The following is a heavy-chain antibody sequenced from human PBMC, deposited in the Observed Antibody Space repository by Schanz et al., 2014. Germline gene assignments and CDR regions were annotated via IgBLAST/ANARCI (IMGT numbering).Heavy chain of an antibody. CDR3: ARDQSPYTNSSDVRYFDY. J-gene: IGHJ4*02. CDR1: GYTFTTYY. Sequence: QVQLVQSGAEVKKPGASMKVSCKASGYTFTTYYMLWVRQAPGQGLEWMGWINGYNGHTLYAQKFQGRVTMTTDTSTSTAYMDLRSLRSDDTAVYYCARDQSPYTNSSDVRYFDYWGQGSLVIVSS. D-gene: IGHD6-6*01. V-gene: IGHV1-18*01. CDR2: INGYNGHT.